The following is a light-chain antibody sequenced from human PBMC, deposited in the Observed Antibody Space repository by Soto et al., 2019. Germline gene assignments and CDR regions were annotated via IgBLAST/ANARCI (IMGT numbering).Light chain of an antibody. J-gene: IGKJ2*01. V-gene: IGKV3-11*01. Sequence: EIVLTQSPATLSLSPGERATLSCRASQSVSAYLACSQHKPGQAPRLLISDASTRATGVPARFSGSGSGTDFTLTISSLEPEDFAVYYCQQRSNWPPYTFGQGTKLEI. CDR1: QSVSAY. CDR3: QQRSNWPPYT. CDR2: DAS.